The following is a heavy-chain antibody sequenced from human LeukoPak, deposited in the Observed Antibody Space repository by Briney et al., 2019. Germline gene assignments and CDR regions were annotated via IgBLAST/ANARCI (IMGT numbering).Heavy chain of an antibody. CDR1: GFTFSSYA. D-gene: IGHD5-24*01. CDR2: VNWSPGSE. J-gene: IGHJ5*01. CDR3: VKDSAGDASDWLDS. Sequence: PGGSLRLSCAAYGFTFSSYAMHWVRQAPGKGLEWVSSVNWSPGSEAYADSVKGRFTISRDNAKNSLYLQMNNLRIEDTALYYCVKDSAGDASDWLDSWGQGTLVTISS. V-gene: IGHV3-9*01.